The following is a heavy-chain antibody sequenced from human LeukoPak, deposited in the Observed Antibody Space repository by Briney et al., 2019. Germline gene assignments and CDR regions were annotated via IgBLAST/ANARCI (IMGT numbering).Heavy chain of an antibody. Sequence: SETLSLTCTVSGGSISSYYWTWIRQPPGKGLEWIGYIYYSGSTNYNPSLKSRVTISVDTSKNQFSLKLTSVTAADTAVYYCARGVNSGYFDYCGQGTLVTVSS. D-gene: IGHD1-26*01. CDR1: GGSISSYY. CDR2: IYYSGST. CDR3: ARGVNSGYFDY. J-gene: IGHJ4*02. V-gene: IGHV4-59*01.